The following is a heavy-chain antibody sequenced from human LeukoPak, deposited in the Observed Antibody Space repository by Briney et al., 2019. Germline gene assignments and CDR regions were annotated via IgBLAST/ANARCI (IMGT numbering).Heavy chain of an antibody. Sequence: ASVKVSCKASGYTFTGYYMHWVRQAPGQGLEWMGIITPSSGSTSHTQKFQGRVTMTRDTSTSTVYMELSSLRSEDTAVFYCARGSGGGYGGRYFDSWGQGTLVTVSS. CDR1: GYTFTGYY. J-gene: IGHJ4*02. CDR3: ARGSGGGYGGRYFDS. V-gene: IGHV1-46*01. CDR2: ITPSSGST. D-gene: IGHD5-12*01.